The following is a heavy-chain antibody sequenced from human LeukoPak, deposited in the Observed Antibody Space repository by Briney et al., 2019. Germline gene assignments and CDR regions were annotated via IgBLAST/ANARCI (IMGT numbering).Heavy chain of an antibody. V-gene: IGHV1-24*01. D-gene: IGHD3-22*01. CDR2: FDPEDGET. Sequence: ASVKVSCKVSGYTLTGLSMHWVRQAPGKGLEWMGGFDPEDGETIYAQKSQGRVTMTEDTSTDTAYMELSSLRSEDTAVYYCATLSSFGNSSGYFWFDPWGQGTLVTVSS. CDR3: ATLSSFGNSSGYFWFDP. CDR1: GYTLTGLS. J-gene: IGHJ5*02.